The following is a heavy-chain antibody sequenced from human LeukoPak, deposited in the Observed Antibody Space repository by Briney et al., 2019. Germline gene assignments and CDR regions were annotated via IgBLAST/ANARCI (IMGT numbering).Heavy chain of an antibody. J-gene: IGHJ6*03. V-gene: IGHV4-34*01. D-gene: IGHD1-20*01. Sequence: SETLSLTCAVYGGSFSGYYWSWIRQPPGKGLEWIGEINHSGSTNYNPSLKSRVTISVDTSKNQFSLKLSSVTAADTAVYYCARGLNWYYYYYMDVWGKGTTVTVSS. CDR3: ARGLNWYYYYYMDV. CDR2: INHSGST. CDR1: GGSFSGYY.